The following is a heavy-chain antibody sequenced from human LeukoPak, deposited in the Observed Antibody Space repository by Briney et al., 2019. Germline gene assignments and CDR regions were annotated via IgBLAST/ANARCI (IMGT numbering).Heavy chain of an antibody. J-gene: IGHJ4*02. Sequence: SETLSLTCTVSGGSVSSGSYYWSWIRQPPGKGLEWIGYIYYSGSTNYNPSLKSRVTISVDTSKNQFSLKLSSVTAADTAVYYCARAPGTYYYGSGSFDYWSQGTLVTASS. CDR2: IYYSGST. V-gene: IGHV4-61*01. CDR3: ARAPGTYYYGSGSFDY. D-gene: IGHD3-10*01. CDR1: GGSVSSGSYY.